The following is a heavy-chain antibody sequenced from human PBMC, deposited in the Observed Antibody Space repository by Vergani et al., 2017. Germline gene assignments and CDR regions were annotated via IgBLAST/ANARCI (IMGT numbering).Heavy chain of an antibody. V-gene: IGHV4-39*07. Sequence: QLQLQASGPGLVKPSETLSLTCTVSGGSISSSSYYWGWIRQPPGKGLEWIGSIYYSGSTNYNPSLKSRVTISVDKSKNQFSLKLSSVTAADTAVYYCASNGYYCLDYWGRGTLVTVSS. CDR3: ASNGYYCLDY. J-gene: IGHJ4*02. D-gene: IGHD3-22*01. CDR1: GGSISSSSYY. CDR2: IYYSGST.